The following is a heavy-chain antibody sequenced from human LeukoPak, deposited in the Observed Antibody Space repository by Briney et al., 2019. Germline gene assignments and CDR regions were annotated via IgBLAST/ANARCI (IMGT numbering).Heavy chain of an antibody. D-gene: IGHD2-21*02. CDR2: INPDSGVT. Sequence: GASVKVSCKASRHTFTVYHVHWVRQAPGQGLEWMGWINPDSGVTNYAQNLQARVTMTRDTSISTVFLDLSSLRSDDTAVYHCALVTSGNWWFDPWGQGTLVTVSS. CDR3: ALVTSGNWWFDP. V-gene: IGHV1-2*02. CDR1: RHTFTVYH. J-gene: IGHJ5*02.